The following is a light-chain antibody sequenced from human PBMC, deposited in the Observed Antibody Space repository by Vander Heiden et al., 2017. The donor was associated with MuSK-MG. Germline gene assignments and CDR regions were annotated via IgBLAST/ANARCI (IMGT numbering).Light chain of an antibody. CDR2: AAS. CDR3: QQDDSYPPFT. V-gene: IGKV1-8*01. Sequence: AIRMTQSPSSFSASTGDRVTITCRASQGISSYLAWYQQKPGKAPKLLIYAASTLQSGVPSRFSGSGSGTDFTLTISCLQSEDFATYYCQQDDSYPPFTFGQGTKVDIK. CDR1: QGISSY. J-gene: IGKJ3*01.